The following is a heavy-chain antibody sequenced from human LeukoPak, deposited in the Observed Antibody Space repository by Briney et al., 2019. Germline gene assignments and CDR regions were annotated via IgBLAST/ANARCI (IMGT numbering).Heavy chain of an antibody. J-gene: IGHJ4*02. Sequence: PSEALSLTCAVSGGSFSGYYWSWIRQPPGKGLEWIGEINHSGSTNYNPSLKSRVTISVDTSKNQFSLKLSSVTAADTAVYYCARGSKRSGSYKLDYWGQGTLVTVSS. CDR1: GGSFSGYY. CDR2: INHSGST. V-gene: IGHV4-34*01. D-gene: IGHD1-26*01. CDR3: ARGSKRSGSYKLDY.